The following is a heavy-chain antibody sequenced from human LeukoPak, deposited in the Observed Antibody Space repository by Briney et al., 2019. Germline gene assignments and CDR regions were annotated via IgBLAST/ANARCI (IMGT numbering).Heavy chain of an antibody. Sequence: PSETLSLTCTVSGYSISTGYYWDWIRQPPGKGLEWIGTFYHGGSTYYNPSLKSRVTISVDKSKTQFSLKLTSVTAADTAMYYCARSPTKRVPEDYWGQGTLVTVSS. CDR3: ARSPTKRVPEDY. CDR1: GYSISTGYY. CDR2: FYHGGST. V-gene: IGHV4-38-2*02. J-gene: IGHJ4*02. D-gene: IGHD3-10*02.